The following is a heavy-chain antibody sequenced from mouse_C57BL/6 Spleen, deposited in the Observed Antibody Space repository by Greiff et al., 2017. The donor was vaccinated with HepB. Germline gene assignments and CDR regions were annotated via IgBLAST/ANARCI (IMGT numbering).Heavy chain of an antibody. CDR3: TRDQDWGPFAY. J-gene: IGHJ3*01. D-gene: IGHD4-1*01. CDR2: ISSGGDYI. CDR1: GFTFSSYA. Sequence: EVKLVESGAGLVKPGGSLKLSCAASGFTFSSYAMSWVRQTPEKRLEWVAYISSGGDYIYYADTVKGRFTISRDNARNTLYLQMSSLKSEDTAMYYCTRDQDWGPFAYWGQGTLVTVSA. V-gene: IGHV5-9-1*02.